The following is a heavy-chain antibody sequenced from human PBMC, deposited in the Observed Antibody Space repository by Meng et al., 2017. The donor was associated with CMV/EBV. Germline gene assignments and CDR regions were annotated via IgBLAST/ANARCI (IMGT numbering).Heavy chain of an antibody. CDR2: ISSDGSNT. J-gene: IGHJ3*01. V-gene: IGHV3-64*02. D-gene: IGHD6-19*01. Sequence: GGSLRLSCAASGFRFSSYAMYWVRQAPGKGLEFVSLISSDGSNTYYRDSVKGRFTISRDNSKNTVYLQMGSLRAEDTAVYYCARVSGWYSGAFDVWGQGTMVTVSS. CDR3: ARVSGWYSGAFDV. CDR1: GFRFSSYA.